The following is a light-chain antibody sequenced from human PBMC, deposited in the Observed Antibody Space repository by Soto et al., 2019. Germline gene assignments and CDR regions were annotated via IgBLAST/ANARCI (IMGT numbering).Light chain of an antibody. Sequence: QSALTQPASVSGSPGQSITISCTGTSSDIGRYNYVSWYQQHPGKAPKLMIYDVSNRPSGVSNRFSGSKSDNTASLTISGLQAEDEADYYCSSYTSGDTVIFGGGTQLTVL. CDR3: SSYTSGDTVI. CDR2: DVS. J-gene: IGLJ2*01. V-gene: IGLV2-14*01. CDR1: SSDIGRYNY.